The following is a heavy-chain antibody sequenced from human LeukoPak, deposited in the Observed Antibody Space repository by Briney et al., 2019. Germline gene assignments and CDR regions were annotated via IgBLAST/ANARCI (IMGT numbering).Heavy chain of an antibody. D-gene: IGHD3-10*01. V-gene: IGHV4-59*08. J-gene: IGHJ4*02. Sequence: PSETLSLTCTVSGGSISSYYWSWIRQPPGKGLEWIGYIYYSGSTNYNPSLKSRVTISVDTSKNQFSLKLSSVTAADTAVYYCARHPGRGRGFDYWGQGTLVTVSS. CDR2: IYYSGST. CDR1: GGSISSYY. CDR3: ARHPGRGRGFDY.